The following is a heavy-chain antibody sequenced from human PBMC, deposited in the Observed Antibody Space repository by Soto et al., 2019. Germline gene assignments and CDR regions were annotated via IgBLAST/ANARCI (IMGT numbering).Heavy chain of an antibody. CDR1: GFTFSSYW. D-gene: IGHD6-19*01. CDR2: INSDGSST. V-gene: IGHV3-74*01. Sequence: EVQLVESGGGLVQPGGSLRLSCAASGFTFSSYWMHWVRQAPGKGLVWVSRINSDGSSTSYADSVKGRFTISRDNAKKTLNLQMTSLTAEHTAVYPCAVAVARPTATGTWAQGPLVTFPS. J-gene: IGHJ4*02. CDR3: AVAVARPTATGT.